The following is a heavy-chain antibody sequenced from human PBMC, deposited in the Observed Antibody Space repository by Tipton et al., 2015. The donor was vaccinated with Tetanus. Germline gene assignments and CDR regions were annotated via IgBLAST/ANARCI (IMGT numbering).Heavy chain of an antibody. J-gene: IGHJ4*02. CDR1: GYTFTGYY. CDR3: ARGHSPLYNWNFGYFDF. D-gene: IGHD1-7*01. CDR2: INPNSGGT. Sequence: QVQLVQSGAEVKKPGASVKVSCKASGYTFTGYYMHWVRQAPGQGLEWMGWINPNSGGTNYAQKFQGRVTMTRDTSISTAYMELSRLRSDDTAVYFCARGHSPLYNWNFGYFDFWGQGTLVTVSS. V-gene: IGHV1-2*02.